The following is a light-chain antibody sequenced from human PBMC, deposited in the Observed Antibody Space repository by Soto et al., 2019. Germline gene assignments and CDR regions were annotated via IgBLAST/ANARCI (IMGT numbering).Light chain of an antibody. CDR1: SGSIASNY. V-gene: IGLV6-57*04. Sequence: NFMLTQPHSVSESPGKTVTISCTRSSGSIASNYVQWYQQRPGSAPTTVIYEDNQRPSGVPDRFSGSIDSSSNSASLTISGLKTEDEADYYCQSYDSSLFVFGTGIKVTVL. CDR2: EDN. CDR3: QSYDSSLFV. J-gene: IGLJ1*01.